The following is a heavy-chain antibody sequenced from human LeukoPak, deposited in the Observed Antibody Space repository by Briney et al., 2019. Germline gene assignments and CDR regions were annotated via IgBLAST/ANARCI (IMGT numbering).Heavy chain of an antibody. CDR3: AKPSPMVRGVNYYYGMDV. CDR1: GFNFSSYA. CDR2: ISGSGGST. J-gene: IGHJ6*02. V-gene: IGHV3-23*01. D-gene: IGHD3-10*01. Sequence: GGSLRLSCAASGFNFSSYAMSWVRQAPGKGLEWVSAISGSGGSTYYADSVKGRFTISRDNSKNTLYLQMNSLRAEDTAVYYCAKPSPMVRGVNYYYGMDVWGQGTTVTVSS.